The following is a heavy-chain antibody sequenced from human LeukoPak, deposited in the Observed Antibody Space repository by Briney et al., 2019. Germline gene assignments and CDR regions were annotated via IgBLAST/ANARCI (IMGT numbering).Heavy chain of an antibody. V-gene: IGHV3-11*01. CDR1: GFTFSNHY. CDR3: AKAYEFDY. D-gene: IGHD3-22*01. J-gene: IGHJ4*02. Sequence: GGSLRLSCAASGFTFSNHYMSWIRQAPGKGLVWVSYISSRSSNKYYADSVKGRFTISRDNSKNTLYLQMNSLRAEDTAVYYCAKAYEFDYWGQGTLVTVSS. CDR2: ISSRSSNK.